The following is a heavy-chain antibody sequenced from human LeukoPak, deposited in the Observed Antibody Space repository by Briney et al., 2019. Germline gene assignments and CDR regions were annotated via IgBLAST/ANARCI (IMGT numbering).Heavy chain of an antibody. Sequence: SETLSLTCTVSGGSISSYYWSWIRQPPGKGLEWIGYIYYSGSTNYNPSLKSRVTISVDTSKNQFSLKLSSVTAADTAVYYCARGWEYAFDIWGQGTMVTVSS. D-gene: IGHD1-26*01. CDR3: ARGWEYAFDI. J-gene: IGHJ3*02. V-gene: IGHV4-59*12. CDR2: IYYSGST. CDR1: GGSISSYY.